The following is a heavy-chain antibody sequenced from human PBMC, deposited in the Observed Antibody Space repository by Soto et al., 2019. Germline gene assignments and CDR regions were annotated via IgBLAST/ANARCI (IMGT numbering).Heavy chain of an antibody. J-gene: IGHJ4*02. Sequence: EVQLVESGGGLVKPGGSLRISCAASGFTFSSYSMNWVRQAPGKGLEWVSSISSSSSYIYYADSVKGRFTISRDNAKNSLYLQMNSLRAEDTAVYYCARVGAAAGTGAGSLFDYWGQGTLVTVSS. V-gene: IGHV3-21*01. D-gene: IGHD6-13*01. CDR1: GFTFSSYS. CDR3: ARVGAAAGTGAGSLFDY. CDR2: ISSSSSYI.